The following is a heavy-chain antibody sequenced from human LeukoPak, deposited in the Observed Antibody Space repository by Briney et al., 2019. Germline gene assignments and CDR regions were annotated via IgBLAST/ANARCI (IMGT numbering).Heavy chain of an antibody. CDR3: ARGPGSATKEAFDI. D-gene: IGHD2-8*01. J-gene: IGHJ3*02. Sequence: SQTLSLTCTASSGSISSPPYYWSWIRQPAGKEVEWIGRIYSSGIFDYNPSLKSRVTLSIDTSKNSFSLRLSSVTATDTAVYYCARGPGSATKEAFDIWGQGTMVTVSS. V-gene: IGHV4-61*02. CDR2: IYSSGIF. CDR1: SGSISSPPYY.